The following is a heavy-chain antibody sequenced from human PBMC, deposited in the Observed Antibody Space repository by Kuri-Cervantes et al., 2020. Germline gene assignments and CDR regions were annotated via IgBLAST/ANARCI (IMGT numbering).Heavy chain of an antibody. V-gene: IGHV3-30*03. J-gene: IGHJ2*01. CDR1: GFTFSSYG. CDR2: ISYDGSNK. CDR3: ARGPSGYFDL. Sequence: GESLKISCAASGFTFSSYGMHWVRQAPGKGLEWVAVISYDGSNKYYADSVKGRFTISRDNSKNTLYLQMNSLRAEDTAVYYCARGPSGYFDLWGRGTLVTVSS.